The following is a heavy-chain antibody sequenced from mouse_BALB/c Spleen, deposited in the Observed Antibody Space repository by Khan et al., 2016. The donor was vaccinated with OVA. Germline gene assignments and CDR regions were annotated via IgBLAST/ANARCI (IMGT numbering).Heavy chain of an antibody. CDR1: GFSLTTYG. D-gene: IGHD2-12*01. Sequence: VQLQQPGPGLVQPTQTLSITCTVSGFSLTTYGIHWVRQSPGKGLEWLGVMWSGGSTDYNAAFISRLSISKDNSKNQVFFKMTSPQSDDTAIYYCARNSYNYDFTYWGQGTLVTVSA. CDR2: MWSGGST. CDR3: ARNSYNYDFTY. J-gene: IGHJ3*01. V-gene: IGHV2-2*01.